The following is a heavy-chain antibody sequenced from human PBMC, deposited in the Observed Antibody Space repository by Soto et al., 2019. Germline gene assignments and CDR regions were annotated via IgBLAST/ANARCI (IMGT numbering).Heavy chain of an antibody. D-gene: IGHD6-19*01. CDR2: IIADGGRA. CDR1: GFTFSGHA. J-gene: IGHJ4*02. CDR3: AKDKMEQWLVGGYFDN. Sequence: GGSLRLSCAASGFTFSGHAMGWVRQAPGKGLEWVSAIIADGGRAYYAESVKGRFTMSRDNSKNTLSLQMNTLRAEDTAVYYCAKDKMEQWLVGGYFDNWGPGTQVTVSS. V-gene: IGHV3-23*01.